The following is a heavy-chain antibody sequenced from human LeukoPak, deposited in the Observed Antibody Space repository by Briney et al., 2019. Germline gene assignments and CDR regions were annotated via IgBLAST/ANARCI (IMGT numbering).Heavy chain of an antibody. V-gene: IGHV4-4*07. D-gene: IGHD2-2*01. CDR2: IYSSGST. CDR1: GGSISSYY. J-gene: IGHJ2*01. Sequence: SETLSLTCTVSGGSISSYYWSWIRQPAGKGLEWIGRIYSSGSTSYNPSLKSRVTMSVDTSKNQFSLKLSSVTAADTAVYYCARGQYHLLYWYFDLWGRGTLVTVSS. CDR3: ARGQYHLLYWYFDL.